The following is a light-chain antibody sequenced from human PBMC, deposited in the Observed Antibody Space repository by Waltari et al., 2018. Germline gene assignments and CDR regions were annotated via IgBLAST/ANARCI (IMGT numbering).Light chain of an antibody. CDR2: GKN. CDR3: SSRDSSGDVV. V-gene: IGLV3-19*01. J-gene: IGLJ2*01. CDR1: ILRVYY. Sequence: SSELTQAPAVSVALGPTVRITCQGDILRVYYPNWCQQKPGQAPLLVIYGKNNRPSGIPDRCSASTSRNTASLAITGAQAEDEAHYYCSSRDSSGDVVFGGGTKLTVL.